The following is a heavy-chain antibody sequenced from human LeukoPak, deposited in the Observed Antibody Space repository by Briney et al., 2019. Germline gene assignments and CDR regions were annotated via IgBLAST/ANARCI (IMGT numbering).Heavy chain of an antibody. Sequence: GGSLRLSCAASGFTFSSYAMSWVRQAPGKGLEWVSAISGSGGSTYYAHSLKGRFTLSRDHSKNPLYLQIYSLSVEGPGVYYWGDGSADGFDHWGQGTLVSVSP. CDR1: GFTFSSYA. CDR2: ISGSGGST. V-gene: IGHV3-23*01. CDR3: GDGSADGFDH. D-gene: IGHD3-16*01. J-gene: IGHJ4*02.